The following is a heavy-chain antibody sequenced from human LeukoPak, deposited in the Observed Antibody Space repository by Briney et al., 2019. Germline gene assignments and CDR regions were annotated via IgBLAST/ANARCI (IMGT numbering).Heavy chain of an antibody. CDR3: ARVDARTSSWNYEDF. J-gene: IGHJ4*02. CDR2: INQDGSEK. V-gene: IGHV3-7*01. D-gene: IGHD6-13*01. Sequence: GGSRRLSCAASGFTFSSYWMSWVRQAPGKGLEWVASINQDGSEKYYVDSVKGRFTISRDNAKNSLYLQMNSLRAEDTAIYYCARVDARTSSWNYEDFWGQGTLVTVSS. CDR1: GFTFSSYW.